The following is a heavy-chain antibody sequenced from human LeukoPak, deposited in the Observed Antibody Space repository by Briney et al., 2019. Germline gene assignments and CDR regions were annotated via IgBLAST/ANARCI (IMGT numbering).Heavy chain of an antibody. V-gene: IGHV1-46*01. CDR1: GYTFISYY. CDR2: SNPSDGGT. Sequence: VASVKVSCKASGYTFISYYMHWVRQAPGQGLEWMGISNPSDGGTSYAQKFQGRVTMTRDTSTSTVYVELSSLRSEDTAVYYCAREHRSGRYYFDYWGQGTLVTVSS. D-gene: IGHD5-12*01. J-gene: IGHJ4*02. CDR3: AREHRSGRYYFDY.